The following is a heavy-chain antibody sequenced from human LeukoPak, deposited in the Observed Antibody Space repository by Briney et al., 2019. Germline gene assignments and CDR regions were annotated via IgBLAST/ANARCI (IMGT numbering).Heavy chain of an antibody. V-gene: IGHV4-59*01. CDR1: GGSISSYY. Sequence: NPSESLSLTCTVSGGSISSYYWSWIRQPPGKGLEWIGYIYYSVSTNYNPSLKSRVTMSLDTSKNQFSLKLSSVTAADTAVYYCTRTSASTAIDYWGQGTLVTVSS. J-gene: IGHJ4*02. CDR2: IYYSVST. CDR3: TRTSASTAIDY. D-gene: IGHD4-17*01.